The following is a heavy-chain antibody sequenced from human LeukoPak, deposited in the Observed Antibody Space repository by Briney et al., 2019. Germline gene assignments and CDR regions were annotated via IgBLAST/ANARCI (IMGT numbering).Heavy chain of an antibody. CDR3: AIRYDFWSGPPVPDY. Sequence: GGSLRLSCAASGFTFSSYSMNWVRQAPGKGLEWVSYISSSSSTIYYADSVKGRFTISRDNAKNSLYLQMNSLRAEDTAVYYCAIRYDFWSGPPVPDYWGQGTLVTVSS. CDR2: ISSSSSTI. V-gene: IGHV3-48*01. CDR1: GFTFSSYS. D-gene: IGHD3-3*01. J-gene: IGHJ4*02.